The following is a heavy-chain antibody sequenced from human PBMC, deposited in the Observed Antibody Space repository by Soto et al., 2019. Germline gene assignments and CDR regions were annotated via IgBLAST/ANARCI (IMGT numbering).Heavy chain of an antibody. CDR1: GGTFSSYA. V-gene: IGHV1-69*13. J-gene: IGHJ4*02. Sequence: GASVKVSCKASGGTFSSYAISWVRQAPGQGLEWMGGIIPIFGTANYAQKFQGRVTITADESTSTAYMELSSLRSEDTAVYYCARLVGAPGVDYWGQGTLLTVST. D-gene: IGHD1-26*01. CDR3: ARLVGAPGVDY. CDR2: IIPIFGTA.